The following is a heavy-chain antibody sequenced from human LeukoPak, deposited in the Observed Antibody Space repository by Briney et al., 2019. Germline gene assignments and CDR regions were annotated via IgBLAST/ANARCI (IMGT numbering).Heavy chain of an antibody. CDR1: GGSISSGGYY. CDR3: ARQKYSSTCSDY. CDR2: IYYSGST. D-gene: IGHD6-13*01. J-gene: IGHJ4*02. Sequence: PSETLSLTCTVSGGSISSGGYYWSWIRQHPGKGLEWIGYIYYSGSTYYNPSLRGRVTISVDTSKNQFSLKLSSVTAADTAVYYCARQKYSSTCSDYWGQGTLVTVSS. V-gene: IGHV4-39*01.